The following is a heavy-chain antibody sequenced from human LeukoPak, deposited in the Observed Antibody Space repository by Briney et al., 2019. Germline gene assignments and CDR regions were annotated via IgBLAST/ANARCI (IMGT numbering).Heavy chain of an antibody. J-gene: IGHJ4*02. CDR3: VRGWLQSGFDY. D-gene: IGHD5-24*01. CDR2: ISGSGGST. CDR1: GFTFSSYT. Sequence: GGSLRLSCAASGFTFSSYTMSWVRQAPGKGLEWVSAISGSGGSTYYADSVKGRFTISRDNSKNTLYLQMNSLRAEDTAVYYCVRGWLQSGFDYWGQGTLVTVSS. V-gene: IGHV3-23*01.